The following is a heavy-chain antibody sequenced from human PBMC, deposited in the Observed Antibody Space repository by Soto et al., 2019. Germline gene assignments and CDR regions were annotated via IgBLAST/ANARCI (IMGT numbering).Heavy chain of an antibody. V-gene: IGHV3-15*07. CDR2: IKSKTDGGST. CDR1: GFTFSNAW. J-gene: IGHJ6*02. Sequence: GGSLRLSCAASGFTFSNAWMNWVRQAPGKGLEWVGRIKSKTDGGSTDYDAPVKGRFTISIDDSKNTLYLQMNSLKTEDTAVYYCTTCSKDIVVVVAFYYYGMDVWGQGTTVTVSS. D-gene: IGHD2-15*01. CDR3: TTCSKDIVVVVAFYYYGMDV.